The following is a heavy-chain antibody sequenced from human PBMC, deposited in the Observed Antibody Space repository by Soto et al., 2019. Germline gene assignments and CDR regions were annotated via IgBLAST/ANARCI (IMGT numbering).Heavy chain of an antibody. D-gene: IGHD2-8*01. CDR1: GGSVSSGPYH. CDR2: ISYSGTA. J-gene: IGHJ4*02. Sequence: QVQLQESGPGLVKTSETLSLTCTVSGGSVSSGPYHWNWVRQPAGKGLEWIGHISYSGTANYNPSLRGRVIMATDTSRNQFSLRLTFVTAADTAVYYCMRSHGAYWGQGALVTVSP. CDR3: MRSHGAY. V-gene: IGHV4-61*01.